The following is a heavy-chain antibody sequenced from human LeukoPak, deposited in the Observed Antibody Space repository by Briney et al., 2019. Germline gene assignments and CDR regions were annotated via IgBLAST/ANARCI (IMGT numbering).Heavy chain of an antibody. D-gene: IGHD3-10*01. CDR1: GFTFSSYG. J-gene: IGHJ4*02. CDR2: ISSNGGST. CDR3: MKSQGSGSYYLSNGFDY. V-gene: IGHV3-64D*09. Sequence: GRSLRLSCAASGFTFSSYGMHWVRQAPGKGLEYVSGISSNGGSTYYADSVKGRFTISRDNSKNTADLQMSSLRAEDTAVYYCMKSQGSGSYYLSNGFDYWGQGALVTVSS.